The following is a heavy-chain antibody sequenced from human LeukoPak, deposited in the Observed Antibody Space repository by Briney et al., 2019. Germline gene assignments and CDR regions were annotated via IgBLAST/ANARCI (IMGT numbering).Heavy chain of an antibody. CDR3: ARDRSGYDTLGGGMDV. V-gene: IGHV3-30-3*01. J-gene: IGHJ6*02. CDR2: ISYDGSNK. Sequence: GGSLRLSCAASGFTFSSYAMHWVRQAPGKGLEWVAVISYDGSNKYYADSVKGRFTISRDNSKNTLYLQMNSLRAEDTAVYYCARDRSGYDTLGGGMDVWGQGTTVTVSS. CDR1: GFTFSSYA. D-gene: IGHD5-12*01.